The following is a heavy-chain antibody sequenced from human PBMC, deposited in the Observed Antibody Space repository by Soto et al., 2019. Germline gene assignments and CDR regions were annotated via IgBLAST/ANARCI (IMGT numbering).Heavy chain of an antibody. V-gene: IGHV4-59*08. J-gene: IGHJ6*03. CDR2: IYYSGST. CDR3: ARSVHSYYDILTGYYINGVYYYYYMDV. Sequence: SETLSLTCTVSGGSISSYYWSWIRQPPGKGLEWIGYIYYSGSTNYNPSLKSRVTISVDTSKNQFSLKLSSVTAADTAVYYCARSVHSYYDILTGYYINGVYYYYYMDVWGKGTTVTVSS. D-gene: IGHD3-9*01. CDR1: GGSISSYY.